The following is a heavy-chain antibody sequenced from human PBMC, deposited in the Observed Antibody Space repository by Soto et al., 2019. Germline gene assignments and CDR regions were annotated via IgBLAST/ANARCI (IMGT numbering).Heavy chain of an antibody. CDR2: MYSGGST. V-gene: IGHV4-39*01. CDR3: GYQDYRSNGYYCAF. D-gene: IGHD4-4*01. CDR1: GGSITSSTSY. J-gene: IGHJ4*02. Sequence: QLQLQESGPGLVKPSETLSLTCTVSGGSITSSTSYWGWIRQPPGKGLEWIANMYSGGSTYYNPSLKSRVTISVDRSKNPFSLKLSSVTAADTAEYYCGYQDYRSNGYYCAFWGQGTLVTVPA.